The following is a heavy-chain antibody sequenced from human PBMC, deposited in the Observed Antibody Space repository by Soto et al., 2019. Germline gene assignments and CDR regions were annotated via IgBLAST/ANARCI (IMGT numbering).Heavy chain of an antibody. D-gene: IGHD2-2*02. CDR1: GYTFTSYA. Sequence: ASVKVSCKASGYTFTSYAMHWVRQAPGQRLEWMGWINAGNGNTKYSQKFQGRVTITRDTSASTAYMELSSLRSEDTAVYYCASGGFLYCSSTSCYTRYYYGMDVWGQGTTVTVSS. J-gene: IGHJ6*02. CDR2: INAGNGNT. CDR3: ASGGFLYCSSTSCYTRYYYGMDV. V-gene: IGHV1-3*01.